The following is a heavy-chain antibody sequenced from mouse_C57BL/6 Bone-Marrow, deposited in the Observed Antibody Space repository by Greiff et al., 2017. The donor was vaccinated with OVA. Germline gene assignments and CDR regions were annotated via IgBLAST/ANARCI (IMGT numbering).Heavy chain of an antibody. V-gene: IGHV1-55*01. D-gene: IGHD1-1*01. CDR3: ARRHYGSRDFDY. J-gene: IGHJ2*01. Sequence: QVQLQQSGAELVKPGASVKMSCKASGYTFTSYWITWVKQRPGQGLEWIGDIYPGSGSTNYNEKFKSKATLTVDTSSSTAYMQLSSLTSEDSAVYYCARRHYGSRDFDYWGQGTTLTVSS. CDR2: IYPGSGST. CDR1: GYTFTSYW.